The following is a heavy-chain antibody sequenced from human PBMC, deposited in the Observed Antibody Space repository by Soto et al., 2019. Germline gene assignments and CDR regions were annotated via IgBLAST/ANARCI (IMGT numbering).Heavy chain of an antibody. Sequence: EVQLVESGGGLVPPGGFLRLYCAGAGFTFSSYWMRWVRQAPGKGLEWVANIKQDGSEKYYVDSVNGRFTISRDNAKNSLYLQMHSLRVEDTAVYYCAREKRANGYFDYWGQGTLVAVSP. D-gene: IGHD6-25*01. V-gene: IGHV3-7*01. CDR2: IKQDGSEK. CDR3: AREKRANGYFDY. J-gene: IGHJ4*02. CDR1: GFTFSSYW.